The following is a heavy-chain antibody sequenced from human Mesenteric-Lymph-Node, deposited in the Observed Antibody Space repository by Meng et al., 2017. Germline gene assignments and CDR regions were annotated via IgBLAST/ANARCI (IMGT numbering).Heavy chain of an antibody. Sequence: KVSCKGSGYSFTSFWIGWVRQMPGKGLEWMGIIYPDDSDTRYSPSFQGQVTISADESISTAYLQWSSLKASDTAMYYCATRQYYDSSGDAFDIWRQGTMVTVSS. CDR3: ATRQYYDSSGDAFDI. D-gene: IGHD3-22*01. J-gene: IGHJ3*02. CDR2: IYPDDSDT. V-gene: IGHV5-51*01. CDR1: GYSFTSFW.